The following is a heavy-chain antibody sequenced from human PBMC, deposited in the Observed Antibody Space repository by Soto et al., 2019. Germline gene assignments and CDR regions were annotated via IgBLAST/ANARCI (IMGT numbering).Heavy chain of an antibody. J-gene: IGHJ4*02. V-gene: IGHV3-23*01. CDR1: GFTFSSYA. Sequence: EVQLLESGGGLVQPGGSLRLSCAASGFTFSSYAMSWVRQAPGKGLEWVSAISGSGGSTYYADSVKGRFTISRDNSKNALYLQMNTLRAEDTAVYYCAKDRMPIWVSYFDYWGQGTLVTVSS. CDR3: AKDRMPIWVSYFDY. D-gene: IGHD2-2*01. CDR2: ISGSGGST.